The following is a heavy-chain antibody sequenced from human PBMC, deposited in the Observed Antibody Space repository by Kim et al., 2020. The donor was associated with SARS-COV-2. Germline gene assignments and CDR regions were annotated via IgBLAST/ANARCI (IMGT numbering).Heavy chain of an antibody. CDR2: IYYSGST. V-gene: IGHV4-39*01. D-gene: IGHD3-22*01. CDR1: GGSISSSSYY. Sequence: SETLSLTCTVSGGSISSSSYYWGWIRQPPGKGLEWIGSIYYSGSTYYNPSLKSRVTISVDTSKNQFSLKLSSVTAADTAVYYCARHGLLRGRAFDIWGQGTMVTVSS. J-gene: IGHJ3*02. CDR3: ARHGLLRGRAFDI.